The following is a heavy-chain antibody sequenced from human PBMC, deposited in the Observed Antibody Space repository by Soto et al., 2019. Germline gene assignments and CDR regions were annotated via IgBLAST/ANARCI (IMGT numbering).Heavy chain of an antibody. J-gene: IGHJ4*02. D-gene: IGHD4-17*01. CDR1: GGSISSYY. CDR3: SIRYGASFDY. Sequence: PSETLSLTCTVSGGSISSYYWIWIRQPPVNGLEFIGYIYYIFSTNYNPSLKSRFTISVCTSKNHFSLKLSSFSAAYTAVYYCSIRYGASFDYWGQGTLVTVSS. CDR2: IYYIFST. V-gene: IGHV4-59*01.